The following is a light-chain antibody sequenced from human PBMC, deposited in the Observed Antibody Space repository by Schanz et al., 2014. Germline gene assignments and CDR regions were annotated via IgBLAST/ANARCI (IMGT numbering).Light chain of an antibody. Sequence: QSVLTQPASVSGSPGQSITISCTGTSSDVGSYNLVSWYQQHPGKAPKLMIYEGSKRPSGVPDRFSGSKSGNTASLTVSGLQAEDEADYYCNSYGGSNNLVFGGGTKLTVL. J-gene: IGLJ2*01. CDR3: NSYGGSNNLV. CDR1: SSDVGSYNL. CDR2: EGS. V-gene: IGLV2-8*01.